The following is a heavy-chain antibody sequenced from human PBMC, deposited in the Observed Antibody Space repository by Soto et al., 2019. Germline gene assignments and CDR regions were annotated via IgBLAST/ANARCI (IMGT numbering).Heavy chain of an antibody. Sequence: EVQLLESGGGLEQPGGSRRLSCAASGFTFSIYGMTWVRQAPGKGLEWVSSITGSGDSTYYADSVKGRFTISRDNSKNTLYLQMNSLRAEDTAKYYCAAYNTSRHAAFDIWGQGTMVIVSS. CDR3: AAYNTSRHAAFDI. CDR2: ITGSGDST. D-gene: IGHD1-20*01. V-gene: IGHV3-23*01. CDR1: GFTFSIYG. J-gene: IGHJ3*02.